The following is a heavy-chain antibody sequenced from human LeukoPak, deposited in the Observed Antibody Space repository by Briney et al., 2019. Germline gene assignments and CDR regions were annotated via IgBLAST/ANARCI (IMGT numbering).Heavy chain of an antibody. D-gene: IGHD5-12*01. J-gene: IGHJ4*02. CDR3: ARGPDSYNLSDYFDY. CDR1: GGSFSGYY. CDR2: INHSGST. V-gene: IGHV4-34*01. Sequence: SSETLSLTCAVYGGSFSGYYWSWIRQPPGKGLEWIGEINHSGSTNYNPSLKSRVTISVDTSKNQFSLKLSSVTAADTAVYYCARGPDSYNLSDYFDYWGQGTLVTVSS.